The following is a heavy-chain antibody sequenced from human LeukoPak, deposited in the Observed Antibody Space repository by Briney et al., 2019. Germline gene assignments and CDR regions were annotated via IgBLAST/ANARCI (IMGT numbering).Heavy chain of an antibody. D-gene: IGHD2-21*02. J-gene: IGHJ4*02. CDR2: IYYSGST. V-gene: IGHV4-39*01. Sequence: SETLSLTCTVSGGSISSSSYFWGWIRQPPGKGLEWIGNIYYSGSTYYNPSLKSRVTISVDTSKNQFSLKLSSVTAAETAVYYCAALVVVTAIDYWGQGTLVTVSS. CDR1: GGSISSSSYF. CDR3: AALVVVTAIDY.